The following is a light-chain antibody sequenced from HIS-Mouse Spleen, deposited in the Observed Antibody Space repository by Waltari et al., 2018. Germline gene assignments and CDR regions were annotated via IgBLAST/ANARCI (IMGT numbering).Light chain of an antibody. CDR1: QGISNY. Sequence: DIQMTQSPSSLSASVGDRVTITCRASQGISNYLAWYQQKPGKVPKLLIYASSTLQSGVPSRFSGSGSGKDFTLTISSLQPEDVATYYFQKYNSAPWTFGQGTKVEIK. V-gene: IGKV1-27*01. CDR2: ASS. CDR3: QKYNSAPWT. J-gene: IGKJ1*01.